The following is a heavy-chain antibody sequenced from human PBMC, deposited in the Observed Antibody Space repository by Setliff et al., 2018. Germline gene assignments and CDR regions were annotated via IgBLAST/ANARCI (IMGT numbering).Heavy chain of an antibody. CDR1: GGSISSSIYY. CDR2: IYYSGST. D-gene: IGHD3-22*01. Sequence: LPETLSLTCSVSGGSISSSIYYWGWIRQPPGKGLEWIGSIYYSGSTYYSPSLKRRVTISVDTSKNQFSLKLSSVTAADTAVYYCATRTYYDSNGYYYAIAGPFDIWGQGTMVTVSS. CDR3: ATRTYYDSNGYYYAIAGPFDI. V-gene: IGHV4-39*01. J-gene: IGHJ3*02.